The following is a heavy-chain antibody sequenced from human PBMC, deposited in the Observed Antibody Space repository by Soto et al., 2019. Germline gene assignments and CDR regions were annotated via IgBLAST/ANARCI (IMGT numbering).Heavy chain of an antibody. CDR1: GYTLTELS. Sequence: GASVKVSCKVSGYTLTELSMHWVRQAPGKGLEWMGGFDPEDGETIYAQKFQGRVTMTEDTSTDTAYMELSSLRSEDTAVYYCATDPVPVLAADGPHNYYGMDVWGQGTTVTVSS. CDR3: ATDPVPVLAADGPHNYYGMDV. V-gene: IGHV1-24*01. J-gene: IGHJ6*02. D-gene: IGHD6-13*01. CDR2: FDPEDGET.